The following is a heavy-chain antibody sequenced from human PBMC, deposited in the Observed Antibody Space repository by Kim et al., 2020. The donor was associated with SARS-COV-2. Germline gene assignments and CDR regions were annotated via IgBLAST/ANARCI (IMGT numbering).Heavy chain of an antibody. CDR3: TRATQAYYDFLTRSTTWDAFDV. V-gene: IGHV3-49*04. Sequence: GGSLRLSCTGSGFKFGDYAMTWVRQAPGKGLEWVGFIRSKLYGGTSDYAASVKDRFSISRDDSKSIAYLQVNSLTTEDTAIYYCTRATQAYYDFLTRSTTWDAFDVWGLGSMVTVSS. CDR2: IRSKLYGGTS. J-gene: IGHJ3*01. D-gene: IGHD3-9*01. CDR1: GFKFGDYA.